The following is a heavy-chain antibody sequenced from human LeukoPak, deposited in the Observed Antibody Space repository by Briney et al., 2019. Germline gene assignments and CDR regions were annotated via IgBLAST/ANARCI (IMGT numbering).Heavy chain of an antibody. CDR2: ISAYNGNT. D-gene: IGHD2-2*01. J-gene: IGHJ6*03. CDR1: GYTFTSYG. V-gene: IGHV1-18*01. CDR3: ARDSKVIVPAAGYYYMDV. Sequence: RASVTVSCKASGYTFTSYGISWVRQAPGQGLEWMGWISAYNGNTNYAQKLQGRVTMTTDTSTSTAYMELRSLRSDDTAVYYCARDSKVIVPAAGYYYMDVGGKGTTVTVSS.